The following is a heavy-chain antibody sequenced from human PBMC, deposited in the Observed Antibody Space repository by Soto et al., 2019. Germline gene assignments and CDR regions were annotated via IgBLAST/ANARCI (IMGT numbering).Heavy chain of an antibody. Sequence: SETLSLTCAVYGGSFSGYYWSWIRQPPGKGLEWIGEINHSGSTNYNPSLKSRVTISVDTSKNQFSLKLSSVTAADTAVYYCARGLGTNRHYYYYMDVWGKGTTVTVSS. V-gene: IGHV4-34*01. CDR2: INHSGST. J-gene: IGHJ6*03. CDR1: GGSFSGYY. CDR3: ARGLGTNRHYYYYMDV. D-gene: IGHD6-13*01.